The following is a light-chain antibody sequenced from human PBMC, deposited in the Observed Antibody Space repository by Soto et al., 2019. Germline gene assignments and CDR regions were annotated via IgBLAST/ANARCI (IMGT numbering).Light chain of an antibody. CDR3: SSYAGSTNLV. CDR2: EVE. V-gene: IGLV2-8*01. J-gene: IGLJ2*01. CDR1: SSDVGGYNY. Sequence: QSVLTQPPSSSGSPGQSVTISCTGTSSDVGGYNYVSWYQQNPGRAPKLIIYEVETRPSGVPDRFSGSKSGNSASLTISGLQAEDEADYYCSSYAGSTNLVFGGGTQLTVL.